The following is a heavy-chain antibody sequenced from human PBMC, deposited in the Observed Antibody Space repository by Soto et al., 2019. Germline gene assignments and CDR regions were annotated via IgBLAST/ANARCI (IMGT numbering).Heavy chain of an antibody. Sequence: ASVKVSCKASGYTFTSYYMHWVRQAPGQGLEWMGIINPSGGSTSYAQKFQGRVTMTRDTSTSTVYMELSSPRSEDTAVYYCARDGGYAARYYYYMDVWGKGTTVTVSS. V-gene: IGHV1-46*03. CDR1: GYTFTSYY. J-gene: IGHJ6*03. CDR3: ARDGGYAARYYYYMDV. D-gene: IGHD5-12*01. CDR2: INPSGGST.